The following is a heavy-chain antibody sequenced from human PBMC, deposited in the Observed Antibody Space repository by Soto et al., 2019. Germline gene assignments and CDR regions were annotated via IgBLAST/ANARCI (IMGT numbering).Heavy chain of an antibody. V-gene: IGHV4-39*01. D-gene: IGHD3-10*01. CDR3: VRRYGLGSPNGFDP. CDR1: GGSISSSDYY. Sequence: SETLSLTCTVSGGSISSSDYYWGWIRQPPGKGLEWIGSIYYSGKTLYNPSLQSRVTISVDTSKNQFTLNLRSLTAADTAVYYCVRRYGLGSPNGFDPWGQGTLVTVSS. CDR2: IYYSGKT. J-gene: IGHJ5*02.